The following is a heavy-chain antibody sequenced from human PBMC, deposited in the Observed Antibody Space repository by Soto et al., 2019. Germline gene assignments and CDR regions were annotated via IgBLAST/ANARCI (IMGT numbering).Heavy chain of an antibody. V-gene: IGHV1-58*01. CDR3: AADAGGGWYLSYYYYGMDV. Sequence: ASVKVSCKASGFTFTSSAVQWVRQARGQRLEWIGWIVVGSGNTNYAQKFQERVTITRDMSTSTAYMELSSLRSEDTAVYYCAADAGGGWYLSYYYYGMDVWGQGTTVTVSS. CDR1: GFTFTSSA. D-gene: IGHD6-19*01. J-gene: IGHJ6*02. CDR2: IVVGSGNT.